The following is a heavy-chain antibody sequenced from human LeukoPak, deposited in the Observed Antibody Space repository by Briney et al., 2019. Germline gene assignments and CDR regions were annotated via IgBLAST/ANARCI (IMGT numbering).Heavy chain of an antibody. V-gene: IGHV3-11*04. CDR3: ARVLYSSGSGSYCSGY. Sequence: GGSLRLSCGASGFTFNDYYMTWIRQAPGKGLEWVSYISTHGSIIYYADSVKGRFTISRDNAKNTLYLQMNSLRADDTAVYYCARVLYSSGSGSYCSGYWGQGTLVTVSS. J-gene: IGHJ4*02. D-gene: IGHD3-10*01. CDR1: GFTFNDYY. CDR2: ISTHGSII.